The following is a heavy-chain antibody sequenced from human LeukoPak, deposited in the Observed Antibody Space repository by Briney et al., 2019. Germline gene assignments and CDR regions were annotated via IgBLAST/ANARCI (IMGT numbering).Heavy chain of an antibody. J-gene: IGHJ4*02. V-gene: IGHV3-48*02. CDR3: ARDSRFGKLLIPYFDY. Sequence: PGGSLRLSCAASGFTFGNYNMNWVRQAPGKGLEWVSYITSRSSSIYYADSVKGRFTISRDNAQNSLYLQMNSLRDEDTAVYYCARDSRFGKLLIPYFDYWGQGTLVTVSS. CDR1: GFTFGNYN. CDR2: ITSRSSSI. D-gene: IGHD3-10*01.